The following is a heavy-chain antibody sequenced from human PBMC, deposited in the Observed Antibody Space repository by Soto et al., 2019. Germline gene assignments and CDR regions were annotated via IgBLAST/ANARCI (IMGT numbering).Heavy chain of an antibody. J-gene: IGHJ4*02. CDR1: GFTFSSYA. CDR3: ARLQAYTLGPGAYFAC. Sequence: EVQLLESGGGLVQPGGSLRLSCAASGFTFSSYAMTWVRQAPGPGLEWVSAISGRGGSTDYVDSVKGRFTISRDNSENSMYLQMNSLRAEDTAVYYCARLQAYTLGPGAYFACWGQVTPVIVSS. D-gene: IGHD2-8*02. V-gene: IGHV3-23*01. CDR2: ISGRGGST.